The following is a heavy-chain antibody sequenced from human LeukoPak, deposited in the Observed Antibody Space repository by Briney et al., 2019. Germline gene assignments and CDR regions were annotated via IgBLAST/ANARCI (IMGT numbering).Heavy chain of an antibody. D-gene: IGHD2-15*01. CDR1: GYNFVNYG. J-gene: IGHJ4*02. V-gene: IGHV1-18*01. CDR2: ISAVNGDA. Sequence: ASVKVSCKTSGYNFVNYGVSWVRQAPGQGLEWMGRISAVNGDANSAHKFRGRLSMTMDTSTSTAYMELRSLRSDDTALYFCARDYKSSCSGATCLYFDYWGQGTLVTVSS. CDR3: ARDYKSSCSGATCLYFDY.